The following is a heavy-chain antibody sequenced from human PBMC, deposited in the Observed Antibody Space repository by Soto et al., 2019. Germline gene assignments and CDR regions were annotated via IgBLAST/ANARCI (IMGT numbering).Heavy chain of an antibody. CDR2: ISDTGGAT. V-gene: IGHV3-23*01. CDR1: GVTISTYA. J-gene: IGHJ4*02. CDR3: ARESEDLTSNFDY. Sequence: EVQLLESEGGLVQPGGSLRLSCTASGVTISTYAMNWVRQAPGKGLEWVSTISDTGGATFYAGSVKGRFTISRDNSKNSLYLEMNSLRAEDTAVYYCARESEDLTSNFDYWGQGTLVTVSS.